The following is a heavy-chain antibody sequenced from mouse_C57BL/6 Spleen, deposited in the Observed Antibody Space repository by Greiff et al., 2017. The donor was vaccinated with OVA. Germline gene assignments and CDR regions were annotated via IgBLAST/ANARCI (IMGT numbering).Heavy chain of an antibody. J-gene: IGHJ3*01. CDR1: GFTFSDYY. D-gene: IGHD1-1*01. V-gene: IGHV5-12*01. Sequence: EVKLVESGGGLVQPGGSLKLSCAASGFTFSDYYMYWVRQTPEKRLEWVAYISNGGGSTYYPDTVKGRFTISRDNAKNTLYLQLSRLKSEDTAMYYCARHVYARSYGGVAYWGQGTLVTVSA. CDR3: ARHVYARSYGGVAY. CDR2: ISNGGGST.